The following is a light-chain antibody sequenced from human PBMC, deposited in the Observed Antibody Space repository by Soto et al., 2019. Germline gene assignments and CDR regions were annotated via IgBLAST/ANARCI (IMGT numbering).Light chain of an antibody. Sequence: DIPRTQSPSALSASVGDRATITCRASQSISSWLAWYQQKPGKAPKLLIYDASTLQSGVPSRYSGSGSGTEFTLTISNLQPDDFATYYCQQYESYSPWTFGQGTKVDIK. V-gene: IGKV1-5*01. J-gene: IGKJ1*01. CDR3: QQYESYSPWT. CDR2: DAS. CDR1: QSISSW.